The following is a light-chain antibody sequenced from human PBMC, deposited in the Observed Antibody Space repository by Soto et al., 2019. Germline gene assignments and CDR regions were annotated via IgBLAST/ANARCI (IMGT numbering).Light chain of an antibody. Sequence: QSVLTQPPSASGSPGQSVTISCTGTSSDVGGYNYVSWYQQHPGKAPRLMIYEVSKRPSGVPDRFSGSKSGNTASLTVSGRQAEDEADYYCSSYVGSNNLVFGGGTKLTVL. CDR1: SSDVGGYNY. J-gene: IGLJ2*01. CDR3: SSYVGSNNLV. CDR2: EVS. V-gene: IGLV2-8*01.